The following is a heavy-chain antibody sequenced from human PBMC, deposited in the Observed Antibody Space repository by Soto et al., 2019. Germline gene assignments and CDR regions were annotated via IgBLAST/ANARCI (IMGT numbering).Heavy chain of an antibody. Sequence: PGGSLRLSCAASGFTFSSYGMHWVRQAPGKGLEWVAVISYDGSNKYYADSVKGRFTISRDNSKNTLYLQMNSLRAEDTAVYYCAKELAMVRGVPFDYWGKGTLVTVPS. CDR1: GFTFSSYG. V-gene: IGHV3-30*18. J-gene: IGHJ4*02. D-gene: IGHD3-10*01. CDR2: ISYDGSNK. CDR3: AKELAMVRGVPFDY.